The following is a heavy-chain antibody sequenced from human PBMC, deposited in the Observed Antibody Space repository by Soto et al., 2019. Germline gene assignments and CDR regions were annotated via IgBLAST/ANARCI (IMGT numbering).Heavy chain of an antibody. V-gene: IGHV3-48*01. J-gene: IGHJ6*02. D-gene: IGHD2-2*01. CDR1: GFTFRSYS. Sequence: GGSLRLSCAASGFTFRSYSMNWVRQAPGKGLEWVSYISSSSSTIYYADSVKGRFTISRDNAKNSLYLQMNSLRAEDTAVYYCARDYVGAYCSSTSCYSDYYYGMDVWGQGTTVTVSS. CDR3: ARDYVGAYCSSTSCYSDYYYGMDV. CDR2: ISSSSSTI.